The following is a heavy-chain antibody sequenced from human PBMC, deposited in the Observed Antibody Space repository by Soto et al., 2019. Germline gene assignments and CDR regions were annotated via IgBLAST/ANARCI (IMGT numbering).Heavy chain of an antibody. J-gene: IGHJ4*02. CDR1: GFTFSTYA. V-gene: IGHV3-23*01. CDR3: ARVFSNNYDY. CDR2: LTDSGGRT. Sequence: EVQLLESGGGLVQPGGSLRLSCAASGFTFSTYAMNWVRQAPGKGLEWVSVLTDSGGRTYYAESVKGRFTISRDNSRNTLSLQMNGLRVEDTAIYYCARVFSNNYDYWGQGTLVTVSS.